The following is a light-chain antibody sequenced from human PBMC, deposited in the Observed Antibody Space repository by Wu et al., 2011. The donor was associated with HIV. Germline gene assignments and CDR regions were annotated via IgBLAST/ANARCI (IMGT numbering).Light chain of an antibody. CDR2: GTS. V-gene: IGKV3-20*01. CDR1: QTITNTY. Sequence: EIVLTQSPGTLSLSPGERATLSCRTSQTITNTYLAWYQQSPGQAPRLLIYGTSSRATGIPGRFSGTMSRTEFTLTINNLQSEDSAVYYCQQYDVWPRTFGQGTKVIIK. CDR3: QQYDVWPRT. J-gene: IGKJ1*01.